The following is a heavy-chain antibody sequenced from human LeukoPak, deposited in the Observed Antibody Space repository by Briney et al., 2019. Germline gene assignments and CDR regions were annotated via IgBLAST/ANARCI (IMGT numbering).Heavy chain of an antibody. CDR2: ISSSSGTI. CDR1: GFTFSSYA. V-gene: IGHV3-48*01. CDR3: TRDYDFWSGYDY. Sequence: SGGSLRLSCAASGFTFSSYAMHWVRQAPGKGLEWVSYISSSSGTIYYADSVKGRFTISRDNAKNSLYLQMNSLRAEDMAVYYCTRDYDFWSGYDYWGQGTLVTVSS. J-gene: IGHJ4*02. D-gene: IGHD3-3*01.